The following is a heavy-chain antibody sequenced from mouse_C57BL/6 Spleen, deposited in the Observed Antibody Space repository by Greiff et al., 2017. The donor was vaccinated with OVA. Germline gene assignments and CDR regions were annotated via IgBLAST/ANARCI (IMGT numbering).Heavy chain of an antibody. CDR1: GFTFSNYW. J-gene: IGHJ2*01. CDR3: TGPTGTCFDY. D-gene: IGHD4-1*02. Sequence: EVKVVESGGGLVQPGGSMTLSCVASGFTFSNYWMNWVRQSPEKGLEWVAQIRLKSDNYATHSAESVKGRFTISRDDSKSSVYLQMNNLRAEDTGIYYCTGPTGTCFDYWGQGTTLTVSS. V-gene: IGHV6-3*01. CDR2: IRLKSDNYAT.